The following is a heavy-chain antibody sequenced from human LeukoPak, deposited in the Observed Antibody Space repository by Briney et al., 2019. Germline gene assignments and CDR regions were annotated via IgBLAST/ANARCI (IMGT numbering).Heavy chain of an antibody. J-gene: IGHJ4*02. CDR3: ARGTGYYDSSGYDY. CDR2: IYTSGST. V-gene: IGHV4-4*07. Sequence: SETLSLTCAVSGGSISSYYWSWIRQPAGKGLEWIGRIYTSGSTNYNPALKSRGTMSVDTSKNQFSLKLSSVTAADTAVYYCARGTGYYDSSGYDYWGQGTLVTVSS. D-gene: IGHD3-22*01. CDR1: GGSISSYY.